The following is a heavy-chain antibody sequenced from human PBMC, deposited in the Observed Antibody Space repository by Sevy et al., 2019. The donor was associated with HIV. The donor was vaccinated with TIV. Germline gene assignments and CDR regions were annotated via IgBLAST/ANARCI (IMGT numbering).Heavy chain of an antibody. Sequence: SETLSLTCAVYGGSFSGSYWSWIRQPPGKGLEWIGEVIHSGSTNYNPSLKSRVTISVDTSKNQFSLKLSSVTAADTAVYYCACLRGIVVAGGMDVWGQGTTVTVSS. D-gene: IGHD2-15*01. CDR3: ACLRGIVVAGGMDV. CDR1: GGSFSGSY. J-gene: IGHJ6*02. V-gene: IGHV4-34*12. CDR2: VIHSGST.